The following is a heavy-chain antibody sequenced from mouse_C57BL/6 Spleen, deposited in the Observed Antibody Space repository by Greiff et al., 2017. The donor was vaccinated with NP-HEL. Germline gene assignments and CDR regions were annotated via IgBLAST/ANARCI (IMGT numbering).Heavy chain of an antibody. CDR1: GFSLTSYG. Sequence: VHLVESGPGLVQPSQSLSITCTVSGFSLTSYGVHWVRQSPGKGLEWLGVIWSGGSTDYNAAFISRLSISKDNSKSQAFFKMNSLQADDTAIYYCAIPTGTYWYFDVWGTGTTVTVSS. J-gene: IGHJ1*03. CDR3: AIPTGTYWYFDV. V-gene: IGHV2-2*01. CDR2: IWSGGST. D-gene: IGHD4-1*02.